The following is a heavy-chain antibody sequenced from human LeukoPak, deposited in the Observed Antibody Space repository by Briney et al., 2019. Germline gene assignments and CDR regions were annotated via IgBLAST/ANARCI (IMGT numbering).Heavy chain of an antibody. CDR3: AKGGDYDSSGYGTFFAY. CDR2: IRFDGSNE. CDR1: GFTFSTYG. J-gene: IGHJ4*02. V-gene: IGHV3-30*02. D-gene: IGHD3-22*01. Sequence: GGSLRLSCAASGFTFSTYGMHWVRQAPGKGLKWVAFIRFDGSNEYYADSVKGRFTISRDNSKNTLYLQMNSLRAEDTAVYYCAKGGDYDSSGYGTFFAYWGQGTLVTVSS.